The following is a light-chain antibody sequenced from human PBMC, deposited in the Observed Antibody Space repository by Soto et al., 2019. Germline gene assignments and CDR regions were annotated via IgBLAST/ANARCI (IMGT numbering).Light chain of an antibody. Sequence: DIVMTQSPDSLAVSLGERATINCKSSQSVLLSTNNKNYLAWYQQKPGQPPKLLIYWASTRQSGVPDRFSGSGSGTDFTLTISSLQAEDVAVYYCQQYYTPYTFGQGTKLEIK. CDR1: QSVLLSTNNKNY. CDR3: QQYYTPYT. V-gene: IGKV4-1*01. CDR2: WAS. J-gene: IGKJ2*01.